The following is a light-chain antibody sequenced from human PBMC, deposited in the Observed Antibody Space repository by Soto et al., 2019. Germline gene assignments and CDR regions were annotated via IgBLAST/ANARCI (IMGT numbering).Light chain of an antibody. CDR3: QQRSSWPRA. CDR1: QNINTY. J-gene: IGKJ4*01. CDR2: DAS. Sequence: EIVLTQSPDPLSLSLGERATLSCRASQNINTYLVWYQHKPGQAPMLLIYDASKRATGIPDRFSGSGSGTDFTLTISSLAPEDFALYYCQQRSSWPRAFGGGTKVEIK. V-gene: IGKV3-11*01.